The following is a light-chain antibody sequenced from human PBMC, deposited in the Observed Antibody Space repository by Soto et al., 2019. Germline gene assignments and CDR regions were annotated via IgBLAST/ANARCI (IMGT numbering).Light chain of an antibody. CDR1: NSDVGGYNF. V-gene: IGLV2-14*01. CDR2: DVT. J-gene: IGLJ2*01. CDR3: SSYTSSSTRV. Sequence: QSALTQPAFVSGSPGQSITISCTGTNSDVGGYNFVSWYQQHPGKAPKLMIYDVTNRPSGVSNRFSGSKSGNTASLTISGLQAEDEADYYCSSYTSSSTRVFGTGTKLTVL.